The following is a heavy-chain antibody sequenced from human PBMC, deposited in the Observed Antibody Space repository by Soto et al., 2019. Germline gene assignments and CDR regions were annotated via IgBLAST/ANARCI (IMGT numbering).Heavy chain of an antibody. Sequence: GGSLRLSCAASGFTFSSYAMSWVRQAPGKGLEWVSAISGSGGSAYYADSVKGRFTISRDNSKNTLYLQMNSLRAEDTAVYYCAKDFFFWSGYNRAFFAYCGQGSLVTVSS. CDR2: ISGSGGSA. D-gene: IGHD3-3*01. CDR1: GFTFSSYA. CDR3: AKDFFFWSGYNRAFFAY. J-gene: IGHJ4*02. V-gene: IGHV3-23*01.